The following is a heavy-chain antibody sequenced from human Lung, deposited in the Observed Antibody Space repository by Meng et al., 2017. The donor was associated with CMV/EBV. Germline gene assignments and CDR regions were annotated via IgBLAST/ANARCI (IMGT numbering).Heavy chain of an antibody. Sequence: SXXVSXXASGFTFTSFAVRWVRQTRGQRLEWIGWIVVDSGNTKYAQEFQERVTITRDMSTSTAYMELSSLRSEDTALYFCAADPSGRCNSNSCPPPRFWXQGTXVTVSS. CDR2: IVVDSGNT. CDR1: GFTFTSFA. D-gene: IGHD2/OR15-2a*01. CDR3: AADPSGRCNSNSCPPPRF. V-gene: IGHV1-58*01. J-gene: IGHJ4*02.